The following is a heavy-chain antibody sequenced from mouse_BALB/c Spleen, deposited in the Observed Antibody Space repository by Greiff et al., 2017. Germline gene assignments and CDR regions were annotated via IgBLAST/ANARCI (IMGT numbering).Heavy chain of an antibody. V-gene: IGHV1-82*01. D-gene: IGHD2-4*01. CDR3: ARSYDYSWFAY. CDR1: GYAFSSSW. J-gene: IGHJ3*01. CDR2: IYPGDGDT. Sequence: VKLMESDAELVKPGASVKISCKASGYAFSSSWMNWVKQRPGQGLEWIGRIYPGDGDTNYNGKFKGKATLTADKSSSTAYMQLSSLTSVDSAVYFCARSYDYSWFAYWGQGTLVTVSA.